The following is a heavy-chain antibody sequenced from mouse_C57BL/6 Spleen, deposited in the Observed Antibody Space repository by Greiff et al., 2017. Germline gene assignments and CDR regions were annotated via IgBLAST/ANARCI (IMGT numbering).Heavy chain of an antibody. D-gene: IGHD1-1*01. Sequence: VKLQESGPGLVQPSQSLSITCTVSGFSLTSYGVHWVRQAPGKGLEWLGVIWRGGSTDYNAAFMSRLSITKDNSKSQVFFKMNSLQADDTAIYYCAKERDYYGSDWYFDVWGTGTTVTVSS. J-gene: IGHJ1*03. CDR1: GFSLTSYG. CDR2: IWRGGST. V-gene: IGHV2-5*01. CDR3: AKERDYYGSDWYFDV.